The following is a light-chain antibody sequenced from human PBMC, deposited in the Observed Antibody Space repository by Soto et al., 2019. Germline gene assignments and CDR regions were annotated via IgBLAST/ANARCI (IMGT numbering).Light chain of an antibody. V-gene: IGKV1-9*01. CDR1: QGISSY. CDR2: AAS. Sequence: IQLTQSPSSLSASVGDRVTTTCRASQGISSYLAWYQQKPGKAPKLLIYAASTLQSGVPSTFSGSGSGTDFTLTISSLQPEDFATYYCQQVNSYPRTFGQATKVEIK. CDR3: QQVNSYPRT. J-gene: IGKJ1*01.